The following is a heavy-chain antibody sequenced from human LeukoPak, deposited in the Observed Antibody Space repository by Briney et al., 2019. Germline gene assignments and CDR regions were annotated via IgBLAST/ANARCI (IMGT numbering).Heavy chain of an antibody. CDR3: ARIAVVTPEDY. V-gene: IGHV1-69*05. CDR1: GGTFSSYA. CDR2: IIPIFGTA. J-gene: IGHJ4*02. Sequence: VASVKVSFKASGGTFSSYAISWVRQAPGQGLEWMGGIIPIFGTANYAQKFQGRVTITTDESTSTAYMELSSLRSEDTAVYYCARIAVVTPEDYWGQGTLVTVSS. D-gene: IGHD4-23*01.